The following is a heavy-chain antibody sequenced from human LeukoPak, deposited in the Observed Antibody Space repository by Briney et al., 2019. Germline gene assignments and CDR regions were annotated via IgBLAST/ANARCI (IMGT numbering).Heavy chain of an antibody. CDR3: AELGITMIGGV. V-gene: IGHV3-21*01. Sequence: GGSLRLSCVGSGFTVSRYSMNWVRQAPGKGLEWVSSISSSSSYIYYADSVKGLFTISRDNAKNSLYLQMNSLRAEDTAVYYCAELGITMIGGVWGKGTTVTISS. CDR2: ISSSSSYI. D-gene: IGHD3-10*02. CDR1: GFTVSRYS. J-gene: IGHJ6*04.